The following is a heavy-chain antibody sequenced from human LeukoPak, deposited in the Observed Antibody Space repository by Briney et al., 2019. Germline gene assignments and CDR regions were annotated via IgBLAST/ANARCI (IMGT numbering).Heavy chain of an antibody. CDR1: GFTFSSYA. J-gene: IGHJ4*02. V-gene: IGHV3-23*01. D-gene: IGHD3-10*01. CDR3: AKHVLLWFGESHFDY. Sequence: GGSLRLSCAASGFTFSSYAMSWVRQAPGKGLEWVSAISGSGGSTYYADSVKGRFTISRDNSKNTMYLQMNSLRAEDTAVYYCAKHVLLWFGESHFDYWGQGTLVTVSS. CDR2: ISGSGGST.